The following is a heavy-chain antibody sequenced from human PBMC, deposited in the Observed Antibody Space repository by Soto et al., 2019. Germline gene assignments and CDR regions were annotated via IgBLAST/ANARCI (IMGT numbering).Heavy chain of an antibody. J-gene: IGHJ4*02. V-gene: IGHV4-31*03. CDR2: IYYNGNT. CDR1: GGSISSGGYH. D-gene: IGHD3-16*02. Sequence: SLTQRLTCTVSGGSISSGGYHWSCIRQHPGKGLEWIGYIYYNGNTYYNPSLKSRVTISVDTSNRQFSLKLSSVTAADTAVYYCAGAVRLGYLSLAYWGQGTPVTVSS. CDR3: AGAVRLGYLSLAY.